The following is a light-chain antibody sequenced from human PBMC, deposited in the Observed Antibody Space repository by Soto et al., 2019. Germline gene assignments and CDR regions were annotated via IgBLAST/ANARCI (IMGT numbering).Light chain of an antibody. CDR2: DDS. V-gene: IGKV1-5*01. Sequence: DIQMTQSPSTLSASVGDRVTIACRSRQSITLSLAWYQLKSGKAPKLLIYDDSSVESGVPSRFSGSGSGTEFTLTISNLQTDDFATYYCQHYSGNSWTFGPGTKVEIK. CDR3: QHYSGNSWT. CDR1: QSITLS. J-gene: IGKJ1*01.